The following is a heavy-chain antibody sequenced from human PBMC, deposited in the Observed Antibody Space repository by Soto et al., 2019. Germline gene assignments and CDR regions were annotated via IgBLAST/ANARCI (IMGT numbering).Heavy chain of an antibody. CDR2: ISAYNGNT. Sequence: ASVKVSCKASGYTFTSYGISWVRQAPGQGLEWMGWISAYNGNTNYAQKFQGRVTMTRDTSTSTVYMELSSLRSEDTAVYYCARNTEYSSGIDYWGQGALVTVSS. CDR1: GYTFTSYG. J-gene: IGHJ4*02. CDR3: ARNTEYSSGIDY. D-gene: IGHD6-19*01. V-gene: IGHV1-18*01.